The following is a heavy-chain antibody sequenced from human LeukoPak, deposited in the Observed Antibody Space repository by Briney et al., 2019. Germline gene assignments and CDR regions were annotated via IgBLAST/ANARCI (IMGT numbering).Heavy chain of an antibody. V-gene: IGHV4-39*07. J-gene: IGHJ4*02. D-gene: IGHD3-10*01. Sequence: PSETLSLTCTVSGGSISSSSYYWGWIRQPPGKGLEWIGSIYYSGSTYYNPSLKSRVTISVDTSKNQFSLKLSSVTAADTAVYYCGSGSDGYYFDYWGQGTRVTVSS. CDR1: GGSISSSSYY. CDR2: IYYSGST. CDR3: GSGSDGYYFDY.